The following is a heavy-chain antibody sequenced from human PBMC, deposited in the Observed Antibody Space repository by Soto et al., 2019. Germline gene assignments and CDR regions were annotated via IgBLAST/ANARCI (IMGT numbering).Heavy chain of an antibody. CDR2: MNPNSVNT. D-gene: IGHD2-21*01. V-gene: IGHV1-8*01. CDR3: ARSDGYNFNWLDS. J-gene: IGHJ5*01. CDR1: GYTFATYD. Sequence: QVQLVQSGAEVKTPGASVKVSCKAPGYTFATYDINWVRQAPGQGLEWMGWMNPNSVNTGYAQKFQGRLTMTRDTALSVAHMELSSLRNEDTAVYYCARSDGYNFNWLDSWGQGTLVTVSA.